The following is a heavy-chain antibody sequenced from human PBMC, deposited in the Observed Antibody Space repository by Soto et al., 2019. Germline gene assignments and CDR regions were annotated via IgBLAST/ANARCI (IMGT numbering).Heavy chain of an antibody. V-gene: IGHV1-69*12. J-gene: IGHJ5*02. CDR3: ARGNCSGGSCYSRNWFDP. CDR1: GGPFSSYA. D-gene: IGHD2-15*01. CDR2: IIPIFGTA. Sequence: QVQLVQSGAEVKKPGSSVEVSCKASGGPFSSYAISWVRQAPGQGLEWMGGIIPIFGTANYAQKFQGRVTITADESTSTAYMELSSLRSEDTAVYYCARGNCSGGSCYSRNWFDPWGQGTLVTVSS.